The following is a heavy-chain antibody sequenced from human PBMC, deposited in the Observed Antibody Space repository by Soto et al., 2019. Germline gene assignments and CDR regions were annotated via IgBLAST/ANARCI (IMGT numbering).Heavy chain of an antibody. CDR1: GGTFSSYA. CDR3: ARGRRGLRYFDRTHYYYYGMDV. D-gene: IGHD3-9*01. J-gene: IGHJ6*02. CDR2: IIPIFGTA. Sequence: GASVKVSCKASGGTFSSYAISWVRQAPGQGLEWMGGIIPIFGTANYAQKFQGRVTITADKSTSTAYMELSSLRSEDTAVYYCARGRRGLRYFDRTHYYYYGMDVWGQGTKVTVSS. V-gene: IGHV1-69*06.